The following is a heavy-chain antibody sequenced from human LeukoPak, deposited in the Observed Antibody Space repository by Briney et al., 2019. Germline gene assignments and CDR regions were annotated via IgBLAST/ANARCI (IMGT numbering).Heavy chain of an antibody. Sequence: PSETLSLTCTVSGGSISSSSYYWGWIRQPPGKGLEWIGSIYYSGNTYYSPSLKSRFTISVDTSKNLFSLKLSSVTAADTAVYYCARQSKGIIVITDFQHWGQGTLVTVSS. CDR1: GGSISSSSYY. CDR2: IYYSGNT. V-gene: IGHV4-39*01. CDR3: ARQSKGIIVITDFQH. D-gene: IGHD3-22*01. J-gene: IGHJ1*01.